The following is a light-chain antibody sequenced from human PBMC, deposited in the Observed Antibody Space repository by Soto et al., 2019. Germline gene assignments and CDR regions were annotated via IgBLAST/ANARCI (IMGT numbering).Light chain of an antibody. CDR2: AAS. Sequence: EIVMSQSPATLPVSPGERATLSCRASQSVSNNLAWYQQKPGQAPRLLIYAASTRATGIPARFSGSGSATEVTLTISSLQSEDFAVYYCQQYNTWPPLTFGGGTKVEIK. CDR3: QQYNTWPPLT. CDR1: QSVSNN. V-gene: IGKV3-15*01. J-gene: IGKJ4*01.